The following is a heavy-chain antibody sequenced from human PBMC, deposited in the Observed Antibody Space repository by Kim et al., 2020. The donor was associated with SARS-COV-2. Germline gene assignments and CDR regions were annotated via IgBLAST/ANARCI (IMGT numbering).Heavy chain of an antibody. V-gene: IGHV3-48*03. CDR1: GFISSSYE. J-gene: IGHJ6*02. Sequence: GGSLRLSCAASGFISSSYEMNWVRQAPGKGLEWVSYISSSGSDTKYADSVKGRFTFSRDNTKNSLYLQMNSLRAEDTAVYYCARGAYTWGGFNHQKGMDVWGQGTTVTVS. D-gene: IGHD5-18*01. CDR3: ARGAYTWGGFNHQKGMDV. CDR2: ISSSGSDT.